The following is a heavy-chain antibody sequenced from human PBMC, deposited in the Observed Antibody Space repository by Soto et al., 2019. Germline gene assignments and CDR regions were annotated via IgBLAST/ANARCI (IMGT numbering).Heavy chain of an antibody. V-gene: IGHV4-39*01. CDR3: ASQRNVLRYFDWSSTPDYYYGMDV. CDR2: IYYSGSI. J-gene: IGHJ6*02. CDR1: GGSISSSSYY. Sequence: SETLSLTCTVSGGSISSSSYYWGWIRQPPGKGLEWIGSIYYSGSIYYNPSLKSRVTISVDTSKNQFSLKLSSVTAADAAVYYCASQRNVLRYFDWSSTPDYYYGMDVWGQGTTVTVS. D-gene: IGHD3-9*01.